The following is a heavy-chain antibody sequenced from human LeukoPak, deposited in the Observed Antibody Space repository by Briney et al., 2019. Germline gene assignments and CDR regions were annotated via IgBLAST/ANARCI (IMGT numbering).Heavy chain of an antibody. V-gene: IGHV4-59*01. CDR1: GDSISKYY. CDR2: MYHGGSA. Sequence: SETLSLTCTVSGDSISKYYWSWIRQPPGKGLEWIGYMYHGGSAHYSPSLTSRVTISIDTSQSQFSLELTSVTAADTAVYHCARFQMGDVVVPVRQPRPPPPRFFDSWGRGTLVTVSS. CDR3: ARFQMGDVVVPVRQPRPPPPRFFDS. J-gene: IGHJ4*02. D-gene: IGHD2-2*01.